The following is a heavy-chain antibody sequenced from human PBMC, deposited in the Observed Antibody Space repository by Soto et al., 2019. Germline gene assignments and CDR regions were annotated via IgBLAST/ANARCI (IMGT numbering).Heavy chain of an antibody. D-gene: IGHD4-4*01. Sequence: QLQLQESGPRLVKPSETLSLSCSVSGGSITSSSYYCGWIRQAPGKGLEWIGTIYYRGSTYYHPSLKSGVTISADTSKNQFSLKLSSVTAADTAVYYCASRVGADYTFDYWGQGTLVTVSS. CDR1: GGSITSSSYY. CDR2: IYYRGST. V-gene: IGHV4-39*01. CDR3: ASRVGADYTFDY. J-gene: IGHJ4*02.